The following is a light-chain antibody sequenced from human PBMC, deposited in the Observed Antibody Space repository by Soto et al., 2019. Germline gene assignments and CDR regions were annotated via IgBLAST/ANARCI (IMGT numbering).Light chain of an antibody. CDR3: CSYAGSIV. J-gene: IGLJ1*01. CDR2: EVS. CDR1: SSDVGSYNL. V-gene: IGLV2-23*02. Sequence: QSVLTQPASVSGSPGQSITISCTGTSSDVGSYNLVSWYQQHPGKAPKLMIYEVSKRPSGVSNRCSGSKSGNTASLTISGLQAEDEADYYCCSYAGSIVFGTGTKLTVL.